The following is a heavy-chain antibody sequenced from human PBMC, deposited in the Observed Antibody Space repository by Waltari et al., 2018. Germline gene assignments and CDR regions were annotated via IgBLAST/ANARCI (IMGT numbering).Heavy chain of an antibody. D-gene: IGHD3-22*01. CDR3: ARSPLSGYYVNYFDP. J-gene: IGHJ5*02. Sequence: QVQLVQSGAEVRNPGSSVKVSCGSSGDSFNISALSWLRQAPGQGLEWMGGIMPLFGAANYAQRFQGRVTISTDESTRTAYMELSSLRSDDTAVYYCARSPLSGYYVNYFDPWGQGTPVTVSS. CDR2: IMPLFGAA. CDR1: GDSFNISA. V-gene: IGHV1-69*05.